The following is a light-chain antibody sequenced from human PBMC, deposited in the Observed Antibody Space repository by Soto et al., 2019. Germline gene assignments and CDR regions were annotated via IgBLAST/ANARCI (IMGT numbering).Light chain of an antibody. Sequence: EIMMTQSPATLSVSPGERATLSCRASQSVFSSLAWYQQNPGKAPRLLIYGAATRDTGIPDRFSGSGSGTEFTLPISSLQSEDFAVYFCQQYHNWPAFGQGTKVE. CDR1: QSVFSS. CDR2: GAA. J-gene: IGKJ1*01. CDR3: QQYHNWPA. V-gene: IGKV3-15*01.